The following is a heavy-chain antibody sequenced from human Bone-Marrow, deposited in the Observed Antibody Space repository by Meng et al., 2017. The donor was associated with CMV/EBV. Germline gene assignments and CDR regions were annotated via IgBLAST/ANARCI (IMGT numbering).Heavy chain of an antibody. CDR2: ISAYNGGT. V-gene: IGHV1-18*01. D-gene: IGHD6-13*01. J-gene: IGHJ4*02. CDR3: ARGGGYSSSWPLGY. Sequence: VPLVQAGAEVKKPGASVKVSCKASGYTFTSYGISWVRQAPGQGLEWMGWISAYNGGTNYAQKFQGRVTMTRDTSISTAYMELSRLRSDDTAVYYCARGGGYSSSWPLGYWGQGTLVPSPQ. CDR1: GYTFTSYG.